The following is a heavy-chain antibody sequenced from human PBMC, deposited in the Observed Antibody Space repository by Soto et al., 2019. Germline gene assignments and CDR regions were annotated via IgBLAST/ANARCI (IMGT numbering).Heavy chain of an antibody. D-gene: IGHD3-3*01. CDR2: IWYDGSNK. CDR1: GFTFSSYW. CDR3: ARGDLGLEWLLEDGPYYYGMDV. J-gene: IGHJ6*02. Sequence: GGSLRLSCAASGFTFSSYWMSWVRQAPGKGLEWVAVIWYDGSNKYYADSVKGRFTISRDNSKNTLYLQMNSLRAEDTAVYYCARGDLGLEWLLEDGPYYYGMDVWGQGTTVTVSS. V-gene: IGHV3-33*08.